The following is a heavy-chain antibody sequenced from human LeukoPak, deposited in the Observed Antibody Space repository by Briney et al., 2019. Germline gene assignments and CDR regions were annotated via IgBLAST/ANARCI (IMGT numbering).Heavy chain of an antibody. D-gene: IGHD3-22*01. CDR2: ISAYNGNT. CDR1: GFTFTSYG. CDR3: ARCYDSSGSHLDY. J-gene: IGHJ4*02. V-gene: IGHV1-18*01. Sequence: ASVKVSCKASGFTFTSYGISWVRQAPGQGLEWMGWISAYNGNTNYAQKLQGRVTMTRDTSTSTVYMELSSLRSEDTAVYYCARCYDSSGSHLDYWGQGTLVTVSS.